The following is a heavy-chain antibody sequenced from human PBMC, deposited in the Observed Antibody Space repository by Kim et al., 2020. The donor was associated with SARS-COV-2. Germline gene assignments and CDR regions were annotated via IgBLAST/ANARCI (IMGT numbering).Heavy chain of an antibody. J-gene: IGHJ6*02. V-gene: IGHV4-34*01. CDR2: INHSGST. CDR1: GGSFSGYY. D-gene: IGHD4-17*01. Sequence: SETLSLTCAVYGGSFSGYYWSWIRQPPGKGLEWIGEINHSGSTNYNPSLKSRVTISVDTSKNQFSLKLSSVTAADTAVYYCARPDSPDYGDYYYYGMDVWGQGTTVTVSS. CDR3: ARPDSPDYGDYYYYGMDV.